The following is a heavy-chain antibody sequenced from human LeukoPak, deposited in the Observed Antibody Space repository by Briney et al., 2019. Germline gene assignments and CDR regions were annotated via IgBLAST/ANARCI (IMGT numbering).Heavy chain of an antibody. V-gene: IGHV4-59*01. CDR2: IYYTGST. CDR1: GGSISNYY. J-gene: IGHJ4*02. CDR3: ARSVAGTGDDY. Sequence: SETLSLTCTVSGGSISNYYWSWTRQPPGKGLEWLGYIYYTGSTNYNPSLTSRVTISADTSKNQFSLRVSAVTAADTAVYYCARSVAGTGDDYWGQGTLVTVSS. D-gene: IGHD6-19*01.